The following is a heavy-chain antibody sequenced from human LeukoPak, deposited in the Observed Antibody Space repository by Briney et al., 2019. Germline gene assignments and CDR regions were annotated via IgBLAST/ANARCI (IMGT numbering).Heavy chain of an antibody. Sequence: PGGSLRLSCAASGFSFGDFAMHWVRQAPGEGLEWVSGISWSGNTIVYADSVNGRFTISRDNAFNSLYLQMNSLRPEDTAFYYCVKDNRASSWYYFDSWGQGALVTVS. CDR3: VKDNRASSWYYFDS. CDR1: GFSFGDFA. D-gene: IGHD6-13*01. V-gene: IGHV3-9*01. CDR2: ISWSGNTI. J-gene: IGHJ4*02.